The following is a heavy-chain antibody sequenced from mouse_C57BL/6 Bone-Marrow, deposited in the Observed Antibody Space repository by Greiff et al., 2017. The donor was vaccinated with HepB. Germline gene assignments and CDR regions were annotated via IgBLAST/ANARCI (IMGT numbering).Heavy chain of an antibody. CDR2: INPSNGGT. V-gene: IGHV1-53*01. D-gene: IGHD1-1*01. J-gene: IGHJ1*03. Sequence: QVQLQQPGTELVKPGASVKLSCKASGYTFTSYWMHWVKQRPGQGLEWIGNINPSNGGTNYNEKFKSKATLTVDKSSSTAYMQLSSLTSEDSAVYYCARGTWVYGSSYWYFDVWGTGTTVTVSS. CDR1: GYTFTSYW. CDR3: ARGTWVYGSSYWYFDV.